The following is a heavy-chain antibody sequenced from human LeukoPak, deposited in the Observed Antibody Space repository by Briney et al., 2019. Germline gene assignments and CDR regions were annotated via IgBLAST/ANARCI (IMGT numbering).Heavy chain of an antibody. J-gene: IGHJ5*02. D-gene: IGHD3-9*01. V-gene: IGHV1-18*01. CDR3: ARGPNPYNILTGYYFRFDP. Sequence: ASVKVSCKASGYTFTSYGISWVRQAPGQGLEWMGWISAYNGNTNYAQKLQGRVTMTTDTSTSTAYMELRSLRSDDTAVYYCARGPNPYNILTGYYFRFDPWGQGTLVTVSS. CDR2: ISAYNGNT. CDR1: GYTFTSYG.